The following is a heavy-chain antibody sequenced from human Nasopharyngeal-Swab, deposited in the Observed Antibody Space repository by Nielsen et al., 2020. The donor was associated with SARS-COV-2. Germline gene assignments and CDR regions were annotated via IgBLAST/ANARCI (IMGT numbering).Heavy chain of an antibody. V-gene: IGHV3-21*01. CDR2: ISSSSSYI. CDR1: GFTFSSYS. CDR3: ARDKVGIAAAGPPNWFDP. Sequence: GGSLRLSCAASGFTFSSYSMNWVCQAPGKGLEWVSSISSSSSYIYYADSVKGRFTISRDTAKNSLYLQMNSLRAEDTAVYYCARDKVGIAAAGPPNWFDPWGQGTLVTVSS. J-gene: IGHJ5*02. D-gene: IGHD6-13*01.